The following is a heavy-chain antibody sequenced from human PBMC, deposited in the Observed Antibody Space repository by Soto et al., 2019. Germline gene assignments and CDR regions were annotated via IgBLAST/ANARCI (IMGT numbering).Heavy chain of an antibody. V-gene: IGHV1-8*01. CDR3: ARYSSGWYYFDY. CDR2: MNPNSGNT. CDR1: GYTFTSYD. Sequence: ASVKVSCKASGYTFTSYDINWVRQATGQGLEWMGWMNPNSGNTGYAQKFQGRVTITADKSTSTAYMELSSLRSEDTAVYYCARYSSGWYYFDYWGQGTLVTVSS. J-gene: IGHJ4*02. D-gene: IGHD6-19*01.